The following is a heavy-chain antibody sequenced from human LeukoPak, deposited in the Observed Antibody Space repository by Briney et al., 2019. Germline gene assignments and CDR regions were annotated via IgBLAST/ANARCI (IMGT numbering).Heavy chain of an antibody. CDR1: GGSISSGGYY. D-gene: IGHD2-21*01. Sequence: PSETLSLTCAVSGGSISSGGYYWGWIRQPPGKGLEWIGSIYYSGSTYYNPSLKSRVTISVDTSKNQFSLKMYSMTAADTAVYYCARAGQFPNWFDPWGQGTLVTVSS. J-gene: IGHJ5*02. V-gene: IGHV4-39*07. CDR3: ARAGQFPNWFDP. CDR2: IYYSGST.